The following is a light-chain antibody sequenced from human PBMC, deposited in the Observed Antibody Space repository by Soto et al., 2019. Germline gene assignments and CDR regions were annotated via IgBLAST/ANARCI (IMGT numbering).Light chain of an antibody. CDR1: SSNIGAGYD. J-gene: IGLJ1*01. V-gene: IGLV1-40*01. CDR3: QSYDSSLSGSYV. Sequence: QSVLTQPTSVSGAPGQRVTISCTGSSSNIGAGYDVHWYQQLPGTAPKLLIHDNTNRPSGVPDRFSGSKSGTSASLAITGLQAEDEADYYCQSYDSSLSGSYVFGTGTKLTVL. CDR2: DNT.